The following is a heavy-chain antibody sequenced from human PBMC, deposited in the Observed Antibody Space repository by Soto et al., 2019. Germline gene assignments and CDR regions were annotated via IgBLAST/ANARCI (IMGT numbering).Heavy chain of an antibody. J-gene: IGHJ6*03. CDR2: INHSGST. V-gene: IGHV4-34*01. CDR1: GGSFSGYY. Sequence: QVQLQQWGAGLLKPSETLSLTCAVYGGSFSGYYWSWIRQPPGKGLEWIGEINHSGSTNYNPSLTRRVTLSVDTSKNQFSLKLSSVTAADTAVYYCASPRNYYYYYMDVWGKGTTVTVSS. CDR3: ASPRNYYYYYMDV.